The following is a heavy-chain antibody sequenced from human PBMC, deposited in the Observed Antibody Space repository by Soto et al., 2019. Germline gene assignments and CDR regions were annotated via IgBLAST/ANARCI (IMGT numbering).Heavy chain of an antibody. CDR2: IWYDGGNK. Sequence: QVQLVESGGGVVQPGGSLRLSCAASGFAFNSYGMHWVRQAPGKGLEWVAIIWYDGGNKFYADSVKGRFTISRDNSKNTLYLQMNSLTAEDTAVFYCARGSGHNSYYMDVWGEGTTVTVSS. V-gene: IGHV3-33*01. CDR1: GFAFNSYG. CDR3: ARGSGHNSYYMDV. J-gene: IGHJ6*03.